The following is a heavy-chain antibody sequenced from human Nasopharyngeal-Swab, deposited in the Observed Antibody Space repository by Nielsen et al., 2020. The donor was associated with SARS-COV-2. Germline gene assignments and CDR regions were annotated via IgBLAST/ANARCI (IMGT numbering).Heavy chain of an antibody. V-gene: IGHV3-74*01. J-gene: IGHJ3*02. CDR3: TRVDVHDAFDM. Sequence: LSLTCAASGFTLTNYWIHWVRQTPGKGLLWVSRINSDGSRTSYADSVKGRFTISRDNAKNTVYLQMNRLRVDDTAVFYCTRVDVHDAFDMWGQGTMVTVSS. CDR2: INSDGSRT. CDR1: GFTLTNYW. D-gene: IGHD3-16*01.